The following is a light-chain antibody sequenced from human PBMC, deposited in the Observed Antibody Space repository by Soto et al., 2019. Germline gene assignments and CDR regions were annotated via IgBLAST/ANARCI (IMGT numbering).Light chain of an antibody. V-gene: IGLV3-1*01. CDR1: NLGDKY. CDR2: HDT. Sequence: SYELTQPPSVSVSPGQTASITCSGDNLGDKYTCWYQQKPGQSPVLVIYHDTKRPSGIPERFSGSNSGNTATLTISATQAVDEAAYYCQAWDSSTAEVVFGGGTKLTVL. CDR3: QAWDSSTAEVV. J-gene: IGLJ2*01.